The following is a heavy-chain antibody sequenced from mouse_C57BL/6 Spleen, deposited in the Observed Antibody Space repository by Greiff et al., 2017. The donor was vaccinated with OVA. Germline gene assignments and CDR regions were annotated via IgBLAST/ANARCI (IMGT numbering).Heavy chain of an antibody. J-gene: IGHJ1*03. D-gene: IGHD2-4*01. Sequence: QVQLKQPGAELVKPGASVKLSCKASGYTFTSYWMHWVKQRPGQGLEWIGMIHPNSGSTNYNEKFKSKATLTVDKSSSTAYMQLSSLTSEDSAVYYCARPTMITGPWYFDVWGTGTTVTVSS. CDR2: IHPNSGST. CDR3: ARPTMITGPWYFDV. CDR1: GYTFTSYW. V-gene: IGHV1-64*01.